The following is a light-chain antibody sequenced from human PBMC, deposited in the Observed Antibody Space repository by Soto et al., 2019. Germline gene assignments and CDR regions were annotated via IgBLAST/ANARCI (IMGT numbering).Light chain of an antibody. CDR1: QSISNY. CDR3: QQSYSTPYT. V-gene: IGKV1-39*01. Sequence: DIQMTQSPSSLSASVKNRVTITCRASQSISNYLNWYQQKPGKAPKLLIYGSSSLQSGVPSRFSGSGSGTDFTLTISSLQPEDFATYYCQQSYSTPYTFGQGTKLEIK. CDR2: GSS. J-gene: IGKJ2*01.